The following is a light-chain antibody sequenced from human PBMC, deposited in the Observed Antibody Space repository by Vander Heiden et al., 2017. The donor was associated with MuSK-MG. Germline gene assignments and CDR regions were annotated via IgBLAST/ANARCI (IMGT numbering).Light chain of an antibody. CDR3: QQRSVLLS. Sequence: EIVLTQSPATLSVSPGERATLSCRASQSVSSYLAWYQQKRGQAPRLLIYDAFNRAIGIPARFSGSGSGTDFTLTISSLEPEDFAVYYWQQRSVLLSFGGGTKVE. CDR2: DAF. V-gene: IGKV3-11*01. J-gene: IGKJ4*01. CDR1: QSVSSY.